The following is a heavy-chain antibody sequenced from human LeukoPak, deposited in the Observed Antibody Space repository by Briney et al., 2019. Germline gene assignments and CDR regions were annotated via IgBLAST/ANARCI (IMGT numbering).Heavy chain of an antibody. CDR2: VHYSGST. V-gene: IGHV4-59*12. D-gene: IGHD7-27*01. CDR3: ARGSNRGDY. CDR1: GGSISPYY. J-gene: IGHJ4*02. Sequence: SETLSLTCTVSGGSISPYYWSWSRQPPGKGLEWIGYVHYSGSTKYNPSLKSRVTISLDTSKNQFSLKLSSVTAADTAVYYCARGSNRGDYWGQGTLVTVSS.